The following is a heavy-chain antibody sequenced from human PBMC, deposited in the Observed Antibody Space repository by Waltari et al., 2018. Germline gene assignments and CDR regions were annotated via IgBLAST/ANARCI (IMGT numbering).Heavy chain of an antibody. CDR3: AREGERTAMGSLDY. Sequence: EVKLVESGGGLVKPGGSLRLSCEASEFTFSSYSMNWVRQAPGKGLEWVASISSSSSYIYYADSVKGRFTISRDNAKNSLYLQMNRLRAEDTAVYYCAREGERTAMGSLDYWGRGTLVTVSS. D-gene: IGHD5-18*01. CDR1: EFTFSSYS. J-gene: IGHJ4*02. CDR2: ISSSSSYI. V-gene: IGHV3-21*01.